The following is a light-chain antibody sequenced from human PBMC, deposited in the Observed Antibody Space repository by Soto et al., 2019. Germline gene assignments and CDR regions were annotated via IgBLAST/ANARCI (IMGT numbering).Light chain of an antibody. CDR3: AAWDDILNGVL. V-gene: IGLV1-44*01. CDR1: SSNIGSNT. J-gene: IGLJ2*01. Sequence: QSVLTQPPSASGTPGQRVIISCSGRSSNIGSNTVNWYQQIPGTAPKLLIYSYNQRPSGVPDRFSGSKSDTSASLAISGLQSEDEAEYYCAAWDDILNGVLFGGGTKLTVL. CDR2: SYN.